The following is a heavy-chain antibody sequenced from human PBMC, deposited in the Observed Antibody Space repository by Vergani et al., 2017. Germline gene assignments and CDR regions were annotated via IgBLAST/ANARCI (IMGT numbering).Heavy chain of an antibody. J-gene: IGHJ4*02. Sequence: QLQLQESGPGLVKPSETLSLTCTVSGSSISSSSYYWGWIRQPPGKGLEWIGSIYYSGSTYYNPSLKSRVTISVDTSKNQFSLKLSSVTAADTAVYYCARQGITMVRGVIRHFDYWGQGTLVTVSS. V-gene: IGHV4-39*01. D-gene: IGHD3-10*01. CDR1: GSSISSSSYY. CDR2: IYYSGST. CDR3: ARQGITMVRGVIRHFDY.